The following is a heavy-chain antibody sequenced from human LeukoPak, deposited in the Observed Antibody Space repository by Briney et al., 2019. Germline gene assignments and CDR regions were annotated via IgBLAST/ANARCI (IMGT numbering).Heavy chain of an antibody. V-gene: IGHV3-11*01. D-gene: IGHD2-2*01. CDR3: ARMVKTRAAIFPY. CDR2: ISSSGSSI. Sequence: GGSLRLSCAASGFTFSDYYMSWIRQAPGKGLEWVSYISSSGSSIYYADSVKGRFTISRDNAKNSLYLQMNSLRAEDTAVYYCARMVKTRAAIFPYWGQGPLVTVSS. CDR1: GFTFSDYY. J-gene: IGHJ4*02.